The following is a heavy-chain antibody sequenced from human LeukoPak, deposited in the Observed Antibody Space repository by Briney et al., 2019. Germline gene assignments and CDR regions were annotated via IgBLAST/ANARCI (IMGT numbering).Heavy chain of an antibody. J-gene: IGHJ5*02. CDR3: ARGHDYGDYPNWFDP. CDR1: GLTFSTYT. CDR2: ISSSSSTI. D-gene: IGHD4-17*01. Sequence: GGSLRLSFAASGLTFSTYTMNWVRQAPGKGLKWVSYISSSSSTIYYADSVKGRFTISRDNAKNSLYLQMNSLRAEDTAVYYCARGHDYGDYPNWFDPWGQGTLVTVSS. V-gene: IGHV3-48*01.